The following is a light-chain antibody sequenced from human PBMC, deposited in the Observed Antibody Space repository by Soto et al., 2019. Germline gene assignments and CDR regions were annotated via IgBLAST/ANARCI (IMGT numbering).Light chain of an antibody. V-gene: IGKV3-15*01. CDR3: QKYNNWAGT. J-gene: IGKJ1*01. Sequence: EIVMTQSPATLSVSPGERATLSCRASQSVSSNLAWYQQKPGQAPRLPIYGPSTRATGIPARFSGSGSGTEFPLTISIRQCEDVAVYYCQKYNNWAGTFSQGTKVELK. CDR2: GPS. CDR1: QSVSSN.